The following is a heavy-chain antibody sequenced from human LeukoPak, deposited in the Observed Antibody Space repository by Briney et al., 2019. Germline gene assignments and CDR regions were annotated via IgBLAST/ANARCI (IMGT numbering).Heavy chain of an antibody. CDR1: GFTVSSTY. J-gene: IGHJ2*01. D-gene: IGHD4-17*01. CDR3: ARDPRFGDYFWYFDL. CDR2: IYSGGST. V-gene: IGHV3-53*01. Sequence: GGSLRLSCAASGFTVSSTYMSWVRQAPGKGLEWVSIIYSGGSTYYADSVKGRFTISRDNSKNTLYLQMNSLTADDTAVYYCARDPRFGDYFWYFDLWGRGTLVTVSS.